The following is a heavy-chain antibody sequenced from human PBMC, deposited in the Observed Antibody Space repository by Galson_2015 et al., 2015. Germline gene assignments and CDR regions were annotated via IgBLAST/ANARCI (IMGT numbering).Heavy chain of an antibody. CDR2: INPNSGGT. J-gene: IGHJ4*02. CDR3: ARAYSSTWSPTYYFDY. D-gene: IGHD6-13*01. Sequence: SVKVSCKASGYTFTGYYMHWVRRAPGQGLEWMGRINPNSGGTNFAQKFQDRVTMTRDTSISTGYVELSRLRSDDTAVYYCARAYSSTWSPTYYFDYWGQGTLVTVSS. CDR1: GYTFTGYY. V-gene: IGHV1-2*06.